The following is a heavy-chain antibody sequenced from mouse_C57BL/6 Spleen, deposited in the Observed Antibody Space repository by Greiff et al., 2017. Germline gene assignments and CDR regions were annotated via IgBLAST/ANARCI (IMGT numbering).Heavy chain of an antibody. CDR2: IDPSDSYT. CDR1: GYTFTSYW. CDR3: AREHYYGSSYEYFDV. Sequence: VQLQQPGAELVRPGTSVKLSCKASGYTFTSYWMHWVKQRPGQGLEWIGVIDPSDSYTNYNQKFKGKATLTVDTSSSTAYMQLSSLTSEDSAVYYCAREHYYGSSYEYFDVWGTGTTVTVSS. D-gene: IGHD1-1*01. J-gene: IGHJ1*03. V-gene: IGHV1-59*01.